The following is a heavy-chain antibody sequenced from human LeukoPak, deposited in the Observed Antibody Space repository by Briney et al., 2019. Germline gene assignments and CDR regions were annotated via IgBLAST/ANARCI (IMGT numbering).Heavy chain of an antibody. CDR3: ARDSGGPHSGFEI. CDR1: GGSISSYY. V-gene: IGHV4-59*01. CDR2: IYNSGST. D-gene: IGHD6-19*01. Sequence: TSSETLSLTCTVSGGSISSYYWRWIRQPPGKGLEWIGYIYNSGSTNYNPSLKSRVTISVDTSKNQYSLKMSSVTAADTAVYYCARDSGGPHSGFEIWGQGTMVTASS. J-gene: IGHJ3*02.